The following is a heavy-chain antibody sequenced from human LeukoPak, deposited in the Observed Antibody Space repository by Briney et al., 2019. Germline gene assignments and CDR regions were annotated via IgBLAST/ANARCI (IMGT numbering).Heavy chain of an antibody. CDR2: MNPNSGNT. CDR3: ARGSSGWYYSDY. J-gene: IGHJ4*02. Sequence: ASVKVSCKASGYTFTSYDINWVRQATGQGLEWMGWMNPNSGNTGYAQKFQGRVTMTRNTSISTAYMELSSLRSEDTAVYYCARGSSGWYYSDYWGQGTLVTVSS. D-gene: IGHD6-19*01. CDR1: GYTFTSYD. V-gene: IGHV1-8*01.